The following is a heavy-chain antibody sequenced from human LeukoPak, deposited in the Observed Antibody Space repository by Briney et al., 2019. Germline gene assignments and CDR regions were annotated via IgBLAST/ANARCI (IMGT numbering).Heavy chain of an antibody. Sequence: GESLKISCKGSGYSFTSNWIGWVRQMPGKGLEWMGVIYPGDSDTRYSPSFQGQVTISADKSINTAYLQWSSLKASDTAMYYCARPHPQLRYFDWSYYFDYWGQGTLVTVSS. CDR2: IYPGDSDT. J-gene: IGHJ4*02. CDR3: ARPHPQLRYFDWSYYFDY. CDR1: GYSFTSNW. D-gene: IGHD3-9*01. V-gene: IGHV5-51*01.